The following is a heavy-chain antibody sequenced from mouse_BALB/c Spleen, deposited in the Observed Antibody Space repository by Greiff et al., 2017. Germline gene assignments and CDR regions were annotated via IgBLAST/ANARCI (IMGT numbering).Heavy chain of an antibody. J-gene: IGHJ3*01. CDR1: GYTFTDYY. CDR3: ARRGVGLAWFAY. D-gene: IGHD1-2*01. V-gene: IGHV1-26*01. CDR2: VNPNNGGT. Sequence: EVQLQQSGPELVKPGASVKISCKASGYTFTDYYMNWVKQSHGKSLEWIGLVNPNNGGTSYNQKFKGKATLTVDKSSSTAYMELRSLTSEDSAVYYFARRGVGLAWFAYWGQGTLVTVSA.